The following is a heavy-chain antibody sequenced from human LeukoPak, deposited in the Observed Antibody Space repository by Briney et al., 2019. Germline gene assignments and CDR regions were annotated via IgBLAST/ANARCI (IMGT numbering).Heavy chain of an antibody. D-gene: IGHD6-13*01. V-gene: IGHV1-46*01. CDR2: IIPSGGDT. Sequence: ASVKVSCKASGYTFTSYYIHRVRQAPGQGLEWMGVIIPSGGDTTYAQKFQGRVTMTRDTSTSTVYLELSSLRSDDTAVYFCARRSSWFSLNYWGQGTLVTVSS. CDR3: ARRSSWFSLNY. CDR1: GYTFTSYY. J-gene: IGHJ4*02.